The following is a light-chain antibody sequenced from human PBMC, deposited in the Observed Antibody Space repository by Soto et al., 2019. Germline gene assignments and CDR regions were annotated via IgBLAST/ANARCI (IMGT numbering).Light chain of an antibody. CDR1: SSDVGSYNL. J-gene: IGLJ1*01. Sequence: QSVLTQPASASGSPGQSITISCTGTSSDVGSYNLVSWYQQHPGKAPKLMIYEGSKRPSGVSNRFSGSKSGNTASLTISGLQAEDEADYYCCSYAGSSTFFGTGTKVTVL. CDR2: EGS. V-gene: IGLV2-23*03. CDR3: CSYAGSSTF.